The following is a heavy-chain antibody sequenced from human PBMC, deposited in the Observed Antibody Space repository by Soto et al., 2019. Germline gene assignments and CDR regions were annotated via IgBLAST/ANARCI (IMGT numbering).Heavy chain of an antibody. Sequence: SETLSLTCAVSGYSISSGYYWGWIRQPPGKGLEWIGSIYHSGSTYYNPSLKSRVTISVDTSKNQFSLKLSSVTAADTAVYYCAKYIAGSYYYHYVMDVWGQVTTVTVS. D-gene: IGHD2-15*01. J-gene: IGHJ6*02. V-gene: IGHV4-38-2*01. CDR3: AKYIAGSYYYHYVMDV. CDR1: GYSISSGYY. CDR2: IYHSGST.